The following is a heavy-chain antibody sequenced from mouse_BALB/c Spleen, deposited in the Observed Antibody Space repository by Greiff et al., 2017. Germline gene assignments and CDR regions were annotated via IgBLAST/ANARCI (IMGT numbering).Heavy chain of an antibody. CDR3: ARLDITTATGYYAMDY. CDR2: INPGSSTI. J-gene: IGHJ4*01. V-gene: IGHV4-2*02. Sequence: EVQLVESGGGLVQPGGSLNLSCAASGFDFSRYWMSWARQAPGKGQEWIGEINPGSSTINYTLSLKDKFIISRDNAKNTLYLQMSKVRSEDTALYYCARLDITTATGYYAMDYWGQGTSVTVSS. CDR1: GFDFSRYW. D-gene: IGHD1-2*01.